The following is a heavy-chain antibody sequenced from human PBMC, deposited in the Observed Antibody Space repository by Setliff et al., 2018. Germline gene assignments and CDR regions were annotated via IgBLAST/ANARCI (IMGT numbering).Heavy chain of an antibody. CDR3: ARDPNSGSYWNYYYYMDV. V-gene: IGHV3-48*01. J-gene: IGHJ6*03. D-gene: IGHD1-26*01. CDR1: GFTFSSYN. CDR2: ISSSSSTI. Sequence: PGGSLRLSCAASGFTFSSYNMNWVRQAPGEGLEWVSYISSSSSTIYYADSVKGRFTISRDNAKNSLSLQMNSLRAEDTAVFYCARDPNSGSYWNYYYYMDVWGKGTTVTVSS.